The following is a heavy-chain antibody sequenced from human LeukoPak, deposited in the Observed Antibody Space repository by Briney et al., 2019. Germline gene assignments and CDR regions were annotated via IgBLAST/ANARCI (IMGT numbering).Heavy chain of an antibody. D-gene: IGHD3-10*01. V-gene: IGHV3-11*01. CDR3: ARDRTSGSYYLSHYGIDV. CDR2: ISSSGSTI. Sequence: PGGSLRLSCAASGFTFSDYYMSWIRQAPGKGLEWVSYISSSGSTIYYADSVKGRFTISRDNAKNSLYLQMNSLRAEDTAVYYCARDRTSGSYYLSHYGIDVWGQGTTVTVSS. J-gene: IGHJ6*02. CDR1: GFTFSDYY.